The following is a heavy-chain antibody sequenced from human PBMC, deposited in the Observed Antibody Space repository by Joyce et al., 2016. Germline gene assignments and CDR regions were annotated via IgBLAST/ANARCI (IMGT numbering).Heavy chain of an antibody. J-gene: IGHJ4*02. CDR1: GFTFSSYA. CDR3: AKGTLGSCSGTTCYPLDS. Sequence: EVQLLESGGGWVQPGGSLRLSCAAPGFTFSSYAMSWVRQAPGKVLEWVSAISGSDDGTYHADSVRGRFTISRDNSKNTLYLQMNSLTAEDTAIYYCAKGTLGSCSGTTCYPLDSWGQGTLVTVSS. CDR2: ISGSDDGT. V-gene: IGHV3-23*01. D-gene: IGHD2-15*01.